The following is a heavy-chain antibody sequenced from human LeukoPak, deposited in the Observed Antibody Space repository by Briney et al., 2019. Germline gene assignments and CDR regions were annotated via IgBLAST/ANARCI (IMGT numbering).Heavy chain of an antibody. D-gene: IGHD3-9*01. Sequence: PGGSLRLSCAASGFTFDDYAMHWVRQAPGKGLEWVSGISWSSGSIGYADSVKGRFTISRDNAKNSLYLQMNSLRAEDTALYYCAKGGFDDILTGYYNPPDYWGQGTLVTVSS. CDR1: GFTFDDYA. J-gene: IGHJ4*02. CDR3: AKGGFDDILTGYYNPPDY. CDR2: ISWSSGSI. V-gene: IGHV3-9*01.